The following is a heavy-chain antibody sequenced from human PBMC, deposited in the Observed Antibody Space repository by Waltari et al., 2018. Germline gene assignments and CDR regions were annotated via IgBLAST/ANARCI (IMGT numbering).Heavy chain of an antibody. CDR2: IKQDGSEK. CDR1: GFTFSRYW. D-gene: IGHD6-6*01. V-gene: IGHV3-7*01. CDR3: ARDLAPFGFHSSSSGY. Sequence: EVQLVESGGGLVKPGGSLRLSCAASGFTFSRYWMSWVRQAPGKGLEWVANIKQDGSEKYYVDSGKGRFTISRDNAKNSLYLQMNSLRAEDTAVYYCARDLAPFGFHSSSSGYWGQGTLVTVSS. J-gene: IGHJ4*02.